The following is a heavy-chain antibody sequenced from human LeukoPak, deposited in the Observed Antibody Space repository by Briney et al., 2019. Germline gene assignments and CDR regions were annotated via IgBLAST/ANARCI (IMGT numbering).Heavy chain of an antibody. CDR2: ISGSGRTI. CDR1: GFTFSSYE. Sequence: GGSLRLSCAASGFTFSSYEMNWVRQAPGKGLAWISYISGSGRTIYYADSVKGRFTISRDNAKNSLYLQMNSLRAEDTAVYYCARVALYCSGGSCYSRGNNYYYMDVWGKGTTVTVSS. D-gene: IGHD2-15*01. J-gene: IGHJ6*03. V-gene: IGHV3-48*03. CDR3: ARVALYCSGGSCYSRGNNYYYMDV.